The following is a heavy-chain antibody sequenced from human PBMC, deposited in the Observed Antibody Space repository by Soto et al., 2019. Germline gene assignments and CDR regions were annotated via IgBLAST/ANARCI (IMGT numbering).Heavy chain of an antibody. J-gene: IGHJ4*02. D-gene: IGHD6-13*01. V-gene: IGHV4-59*01. CDR1: GDSISSYY. Sequence: SETLSLTCSVSGDSISSYYWSWIRQPPGKGLEWIGYIYNTGSTNYNPSLESRVTISVDTSKSQFSLKLNSVTAADTAVYYCATMTIAASLDFWGQGTLVTVSS. CDR3: ATMTIAASLDF. CDR2: IYNTGST.